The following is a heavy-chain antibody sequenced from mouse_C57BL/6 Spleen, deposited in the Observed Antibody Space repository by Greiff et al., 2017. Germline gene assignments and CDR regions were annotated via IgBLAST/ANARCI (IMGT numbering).Heavy chain of an antibody. Sequence: EVKLMESGPGLVKPSQSLSLTCSVTGYSITSGYYWNWIRQFPGNKLEWMGYISYDGSNNYNPSLKNRISITRDTSKNQFFLKLNSVTTEDTATYYCARDPHYGSSSDVWGTGTTVTVSS. CDR3: ARDPHYGSSSDV. D-gene: IGHD1-1*01. CDR2: ISYDGSN. J-gene: IGHJ1*03. V-gene: IGHV3-6*01. CDR1: GYSITSGYY.